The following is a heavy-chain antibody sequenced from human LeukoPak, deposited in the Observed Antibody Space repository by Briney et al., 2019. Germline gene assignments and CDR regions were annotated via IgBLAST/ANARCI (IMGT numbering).Heavy chain of an antibody. CDR1: GGTFSSYA. Sequence: ASVKVSCKASGGTFSSYAISWVRQAPGQGLEWMGGIIPIFGTANYAQKFQGRVTITTDESTSTAYMELSSLRSEDTAVYYCARGGCSSTSCYTLATDYWGQGTLVTVSS. D-gene: IGHD2-2*02. J-gene: IGHJ4*02. CDR3: ARGGCSSTSCYTLATDY. V-gene: IGHV1-69*05. CDR2: IIPIFGTA.